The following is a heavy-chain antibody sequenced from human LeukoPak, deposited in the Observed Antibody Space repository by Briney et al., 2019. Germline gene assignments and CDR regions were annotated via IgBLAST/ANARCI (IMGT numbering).Heavy chain of an antibody. J-gene: IGHJ4*02. CDR1: VFTFSNYW. CDR2: IKEDGSQK. V-gene: IGHV3-7*01. CDR3: ARGLNTSPGVDY. D-gene: IGHD3-16*01. Sequence: GGSLRLSCAVSVFTFSNYWMNWVRQAPGKGLEWVANIKEDGSQKYYVESVKGRFTVSRDNAKNSVYLQMSSLRDEDTAVYYCARGLNTSPGVDYWGQGTLVTVSS.